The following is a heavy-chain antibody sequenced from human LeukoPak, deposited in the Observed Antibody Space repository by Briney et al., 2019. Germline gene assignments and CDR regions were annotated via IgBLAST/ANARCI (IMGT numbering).Heavy chain of an antibody. D-gene: IGHD2-21*01. V-gene: IGHV1-69*13. J-gene: IGHJ4*02. CDR2: IIPIFGTA. CDR1: GGTFSSYA. Sequence: SVTVSCKASGGTFSSYAISWVRQAPGQGLEWMGGIIPIFGTANYAQKFQGRVTITADESTSTAYMELSSLRSEDTAVYCCARGPPSGSYCGGDCYGYWGQGTLVTVSS. CDR3: ARGPPSGSYCGGDCYGY.